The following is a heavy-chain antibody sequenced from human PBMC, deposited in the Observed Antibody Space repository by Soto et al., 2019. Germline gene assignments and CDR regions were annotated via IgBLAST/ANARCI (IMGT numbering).Heavy chain of an antibody. J-gene: IGHJ4*02. D-gene: IGHD3-22*01. CDR1: GFSFSSYG. CDR3: ARDQTDSGAYSEY. Sequence: GGSLRLSCKASGFSFSSYGMHWIRQAPGKGLEWLAIIWNDGSNEYYADSVKGRFTISRDNSKNTLYLQLNNLRAEDTAVYFCARDQTDSGAYSEYWGQGTLVTVS. V-gene: IGHV3-33*01. CDR2: IWNDGSNE.